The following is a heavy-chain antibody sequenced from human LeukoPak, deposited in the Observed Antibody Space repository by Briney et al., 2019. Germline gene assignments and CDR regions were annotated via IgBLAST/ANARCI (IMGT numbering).Heavy chain of an antibody. CDR1: GYTFTSYG. J-gene: IGHJ4*02. CDR3: AREGYSSSYRHFDY. Sequence: GASVKVSCKASGYTFTSYGISWVRQSPGQGLEGMGWISAYNGNTNYAQKLQGRVTMTTDTSTSTAYMELSSLRSEDTAVYYCAREGYSSSYRHFDYWGQGTLVTVSS. V-gene: IGHV1-18*01. CDR2: ISAYNGNT. D-gene: IGHD6-13*01.